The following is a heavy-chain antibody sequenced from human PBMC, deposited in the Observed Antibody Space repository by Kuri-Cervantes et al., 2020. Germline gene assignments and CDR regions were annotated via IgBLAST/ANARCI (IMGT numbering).Heavy chain of an antibody. Sequence: SVKVSCKASGGTFSSYAISWVRQAPGQGLEWMGGIIPIFGTANYAQKFQGRVTITADESTGTAYMELSSLRSEDTAVYYCARASIPYCSSTSCHFRGWGQGTLVTVSS. CDR3: ARASIPYCSSTSCHFRG. V-gene: IGHV1-69*13. CDR1: GGTFSSYA. D-gene: IGHD2-2*01. CDR2: IIPIFGTA. J-gene: IGHJ4*02.